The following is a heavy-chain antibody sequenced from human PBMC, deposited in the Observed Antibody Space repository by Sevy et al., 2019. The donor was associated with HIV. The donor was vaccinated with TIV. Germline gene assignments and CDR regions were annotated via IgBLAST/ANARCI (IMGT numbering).Heavy chain of an antibody. V-gene: IGHV4-59*08. CDR2: IYYNGHI. D-gene: IGHD1-26*01. CDR1: SGSITSPY. CDR3: AGENAWGRGYS. Sequence: SETLSLTCTVSSGSITSPYWNWIRQPPGKGLEWIANIYYNGHINYNPSLKSRVTLSLDTSKNQFSLRLSSVTAADTAMYYCAGENAWGRGYSWGQGTLVTVSS. J-gene: IGHJ4*02.